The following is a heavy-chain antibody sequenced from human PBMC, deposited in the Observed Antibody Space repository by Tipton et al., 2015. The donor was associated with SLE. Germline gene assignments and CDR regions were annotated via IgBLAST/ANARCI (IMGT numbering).Heavy chain of an antibody. Sequence: LSLTCTVSGGSISSGTYYWSWIRQPAGKGLEWIGRIYHTGSTDYNPSLKSRVTISVDTSKNQFSLRLSSVTAADTAVYYCARDYYGSGFDAFDIWGQGTMVTVSS. V-gene: IGHV4-61*02. CDR3: ARDYYGSGFDAFDI. CDR2: IYHTGST. D-gene: IGHD3-10*01. CDR1: GGSISSGTYY. J-gene: IGHJ3*02.